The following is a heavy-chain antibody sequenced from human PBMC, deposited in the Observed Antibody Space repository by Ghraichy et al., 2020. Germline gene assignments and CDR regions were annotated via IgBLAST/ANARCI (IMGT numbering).Heavy chain of an antibody. CDR3: ASVRRYY. V-gene: IGHV3-30-3*01. CDR1: GFTFSSYA. CDR2: ISYDGSNK. Sequence: GGSLRLSCAASGFTFSSYAMHWVRQAPGKGLEWVAVISYDGSNKYYADSVKGRFTISRDNSKNTLYLQMNSLRAEDTAVYYCASVRRYYWGQGTLVTVSS. J-gene: IGHJ4*02.